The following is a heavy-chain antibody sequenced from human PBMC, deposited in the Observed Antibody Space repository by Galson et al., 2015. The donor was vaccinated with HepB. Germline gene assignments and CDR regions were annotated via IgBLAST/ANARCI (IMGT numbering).Heavy chain of an antibody. CDR1: GGTFSSYA. D-gene: IGHD6-13*01. V-gene: IGHV1-69*13. Sequence: SVKVSCKASGGTFSSYAISWVRQAPGQGLEWMGGIIPIFGTANYAQKFQGRVTITADESTSTAYMELSSLRSEDTAVYYCARDWAFSSSWYNWFDPWGQGTLVTVSS. J-gene: IGHJ5*02. CDR3: ARDWAFSSSWYNWFDP. CDR2: IIPIFGTA.